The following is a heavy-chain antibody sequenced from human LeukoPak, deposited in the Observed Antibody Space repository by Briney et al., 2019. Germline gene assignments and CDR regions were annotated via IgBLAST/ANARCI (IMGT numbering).Heavy chain of an antibody. J-gene: IGHJ3*02. CDR3: ARDPTTVTKGLDI. V-gene: IGHV4-59*11. D-gene: IGHD4-17*01. CDR2: ISYIGST. CDR1: GGSISSHY. Sequence: SETLSLTCTVSGGSISSHYWTWIRQPPGKGLEWIGYISYIGSTNYNPSLKSRVTISVDTSKNQFSLKLSSVTAADAAVYFCARDPTTVTKGLDIWGQGTMVTVSS.